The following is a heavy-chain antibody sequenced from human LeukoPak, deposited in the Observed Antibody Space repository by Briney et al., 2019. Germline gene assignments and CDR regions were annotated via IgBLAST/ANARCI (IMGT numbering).Heavy chain of an antibody. Sequence: GASVKVSCKASGDTFTSYDINWVRQATGQGLEWMGWMNPNSGNTGYAQKFQGRVTMTRNTSISTAYMELSSLRSEDTAVYYCARTRPLRFLEWSRSYYFDYWGQGTLVTVSS. D-gene: IGHD3-3*01. V-gene: IGHV1-8*01. CDR2: MNPNSGNT. CDR3: ARTRPLRFLEWSRSYYFDY. CDR1: GDTFTSYD. J-gene: IGHJ4*02.